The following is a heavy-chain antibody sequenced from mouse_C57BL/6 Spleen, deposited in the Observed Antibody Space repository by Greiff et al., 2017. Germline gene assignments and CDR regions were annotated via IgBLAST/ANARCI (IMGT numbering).Heavy chain of an antibody. CDR3: ARNLGN. CDR1: GFSLTSYG. CDR2: IWSGGST. V-gene: IGHV2-2*01. J-gene: IGHJ2*01. D-gene: IGHD3-3*01. Sequence: QVQLQQSGPGLVQPSQSLSITCTVSGFSLTSYGVHWVRRSSGKGLEWLGVIWSGGSTDCNAAFISRLSISKDNSKSQVFFKMNSLQADDTAIYYCARNLGNWGQGTTLTISS.